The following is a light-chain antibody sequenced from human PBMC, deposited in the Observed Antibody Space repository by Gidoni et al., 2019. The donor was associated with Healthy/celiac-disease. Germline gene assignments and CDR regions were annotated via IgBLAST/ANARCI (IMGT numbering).Light chain of an antibody. V-gene: IGKV1-9*01. CDR1: QDISSY. CDR2: AAS. Sequence: DIQLTQSPSFLSASVGDRVTITCRASQDISSYLAWYQQKPGKAPKLLIYAASTLQSGVPSRFSGSGSGTEFTLTISNLQPEDVATYYCQQLNSYPLTFXGXTKVEIK. J-gene: IGKJ4*01. CDR3: QQLNSYPLT.